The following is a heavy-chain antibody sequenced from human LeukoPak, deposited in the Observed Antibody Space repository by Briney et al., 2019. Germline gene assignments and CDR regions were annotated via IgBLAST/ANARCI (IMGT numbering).Heavy chain of an antibody. CDR3: TTDPRVGGRRFDP. D-gene: IGHD1-26*01. Sequence: GGSLRLSCTASGLTLTDAWMNWVRQAPGKGLEWVGRIKSNIDGGTTDYAAPVKGRFTISRDDSNNRLSLQMNSLKTEDTAVYYCTTDPRVGGRRFDPWGQGTLVTVSS. CDR2: IKSNIDGGTT. CDR1: GLTLTDAW. J-gene: IGHJ5*02. V-gene: IGHV3-15*01.